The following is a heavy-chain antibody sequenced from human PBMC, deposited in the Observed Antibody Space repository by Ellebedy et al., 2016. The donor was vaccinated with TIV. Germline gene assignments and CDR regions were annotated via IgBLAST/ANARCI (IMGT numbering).Heavy chain of an antibody. V-gene: IGHV4-31*03. D-gene: IGHD2-2*01. Sequence: SETLSLTXTVSGGSISGGGYYWSWIRQHPGKGLEWIGYIFHSGNSYHNPSLKSRVIMSVDTSKNQFSLNLSSVTAADTAVYYCARVSYCSVSSCSSPFTFDYWGRGTLVTVSS. CDR2: IFHSGNS. CDR1: GGSISGGGYY. J-gene: IGHJ4*02. CDR3: ARVSYCSVSSCSSPFTFDY.